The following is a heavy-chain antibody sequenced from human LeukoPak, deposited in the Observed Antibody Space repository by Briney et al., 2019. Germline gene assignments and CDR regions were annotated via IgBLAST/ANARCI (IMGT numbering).Heavy chain of an antibody. D-gene: IGHD3-3*01. Sequence: PGGSLRLSCAASGFTFSSHGMNWVRQAPGRGLEWVSGITSGTRTYYADSVKGRFAISRDNSKNTMYLQMNSLRAEDTAVYYCAKVLPIYFSPSSWFDPWGQGTLVTVSS. CDR2: ITSGTRT. CDR1: GFTFSSHG. V-gene: IGHV3-23*01. CDR3: AKVLPIYFSPSSWFDP. J-gene: IGHJ5*02.